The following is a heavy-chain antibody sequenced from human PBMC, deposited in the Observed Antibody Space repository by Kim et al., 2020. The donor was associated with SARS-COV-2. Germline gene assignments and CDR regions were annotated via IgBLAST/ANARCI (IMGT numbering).Heavy chain of an antibody. CDR3: AKGNIAATSNWFDP. CDR2: ISWNSGSI. Sequence: GGSLRLSCAASGFTFDDYAMHWVRQAPGKGLEWVSGISWNSGSIGYADSVKGRFTISRDNAKNSLYLQMNSLRAEDTALYYCAKGNIAATSNWFDPWGQG. V-gene: IGHV3-9*01. D-gene: IGHD6-13*01. J-gene: IGHJ5*02. CDR1: GFTFDDYA.